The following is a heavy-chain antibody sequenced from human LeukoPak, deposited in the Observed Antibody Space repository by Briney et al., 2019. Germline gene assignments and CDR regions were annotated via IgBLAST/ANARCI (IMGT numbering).Heavy chain of an antibody. CDR3: ASVRTNTAMADY. J-gene: IGHJ4*02. V-gene: IGHV3-7*05. CDR2: IKEDGSDK. D-gene: IGHD5-18*01. CDR1: GFTFSSYW. Sequence: GGSLRLSCAASGFTFSSYWMSWVRQAPGKGLEWVANIKEDGSDKYYVNSVKGRFTISRDNAKNSLYLQMNSLRAEDTAVYYCASVRTNTAMADYWGQGTLVTVSS.